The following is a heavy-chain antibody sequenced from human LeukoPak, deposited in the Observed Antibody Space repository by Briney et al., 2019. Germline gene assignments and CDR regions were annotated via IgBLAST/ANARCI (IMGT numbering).Heavy chain of an antibody. J-gene: IGHJ6*04. V-gene: IGHV3-7*01. CDR2: IKEDGSKK. Sequence: GGSLRLSCAASGFTFSDYWMSWVRQAPGKGLEWVANIKEDGSKKYYVDSVKGRFTISRENAKNSLYLQMNSLRAEDTAVYYCAELGITMIGGVWGKGTTVTISS. CDR1: GFTFSDYW. D-gene: IGHD3-10*02. CDR3: AELGITMIGGV.